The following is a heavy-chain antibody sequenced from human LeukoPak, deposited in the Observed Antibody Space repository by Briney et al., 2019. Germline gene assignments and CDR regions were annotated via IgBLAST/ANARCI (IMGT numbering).Heavy chain of an antibody. CDR1: GFTFYDYA. Sequence: QSGRSLRLSCAASGFTFYDYAMHWVRHAPGKGLEWVSGISWNSGSIGYADSVKGRFTISRDNAKNSLYLQMNSLRAEDTALYYCAKDRHFGSFNYYGMDDWGQGTTVTVSS. CDR3: AKDRHFGSFNYYGMDD. CDR2: ISWNSGSI. D-gene: IGHD2/OR15-2a*01. V-gene: IGHV3-9*01. J-gene: IGHJ6*02.